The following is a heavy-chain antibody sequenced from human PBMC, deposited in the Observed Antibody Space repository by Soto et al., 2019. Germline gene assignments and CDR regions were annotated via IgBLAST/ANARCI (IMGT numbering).Heavy chain of an antibody. CDR3: AREVNEFHPRLLWFGEPKLRDPNYGMDV. CDR1: GYTFTSYG. CDR2: ISAYNGKT. J-gene: IGHJ6*02. D-gene: IGHD3-10*01. V-gene: IGHV1-18*01. Sequence: QVQLVQSGAEVKKPGASVKVSCKASGYTFTSYGISWVRQAPGQGLEWMGWISAYNGKTNYAQKLQGRVTMTTDTSTSTAYMELRSLRSDDTAVYYCAREVNEFHPRLLWFGEPKLRDPNYGMDVWGQGTTVTVSS.